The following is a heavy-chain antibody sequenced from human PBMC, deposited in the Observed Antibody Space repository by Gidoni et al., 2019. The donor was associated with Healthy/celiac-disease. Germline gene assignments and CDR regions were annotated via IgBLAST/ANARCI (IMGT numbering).Heavy chain of an antibody. CDR2: IWYDGSNK. Sequence: QVQLVESGGGVVQPGRSLRLSCSASGFTFSSYGMHWVRQAPGKGLEWVAVIWYDGSNKYYADSVKGRFTISRDNSKNTLYLQMNSLRAEDTAVYYCAREGLHSSGWFDYWGQGTLVTVSS. J-gene: IGHJ4*02. V-gene: IGHV3-33*01. D-gene: IGHD6-19*01. CDR1: GFTFSSYG. CDR3: AREGLHSSGWFDY.